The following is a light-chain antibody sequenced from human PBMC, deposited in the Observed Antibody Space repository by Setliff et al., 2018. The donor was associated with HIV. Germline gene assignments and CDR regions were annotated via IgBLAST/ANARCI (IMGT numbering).Light chain of an antibody. V-gene: IGLV2-14*01. Sequence: QSALTQPASVSGSPGQSITISCTGASSDVGYYNFVSWYQHHPGKAPKLIIYEVRNRPSGVSNRFSGSKSGNTASLTISGLQAEDEADYYCSSYAITNTLPFGTGTKVTVL. CDR1: SSDVGYYNF. J-gene: IGLJ1*01. CDR2: EVR. CDR3: SSYAITNTLP.